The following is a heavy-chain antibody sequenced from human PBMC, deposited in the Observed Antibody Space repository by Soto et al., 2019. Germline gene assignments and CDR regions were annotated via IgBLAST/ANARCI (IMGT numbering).Heavy chain of an antibody. V-gene: IGHV1-46*01. CDR1: EY. D-gene: IGHD4-17*01. CDR2: INPSTGST. Sequence: EYIHWVRQAPGQGLEWMGIINPSTGSTSYAQKFQGRVTMTRDTSTSTVDMELSSLRSEDTAVYYCAGDPDYGDYYFDYWGQGTLVTVSS. J-gene: IGHJ4*02. CDR3: AGDPDYGDYYFDY.